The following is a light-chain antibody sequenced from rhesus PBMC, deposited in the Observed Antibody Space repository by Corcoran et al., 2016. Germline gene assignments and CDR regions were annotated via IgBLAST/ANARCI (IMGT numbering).Light chain of an antibody. CDR3: QHGYGSPYS. J-gene: IGKJ2*01. Sequence: DIQMTQSPSSLSASVGDRVTITCRASENVNNYLNWYQQKPGKATNLLIYKASSLQSGVPSRFSGRGSGTDYTFTISSLQPEDVATYYCQHGYGSPYSFGQGTKVEIK. V-gene: IGKV1-74*01. CDR2: KAS. CDR1: ENVNNY.